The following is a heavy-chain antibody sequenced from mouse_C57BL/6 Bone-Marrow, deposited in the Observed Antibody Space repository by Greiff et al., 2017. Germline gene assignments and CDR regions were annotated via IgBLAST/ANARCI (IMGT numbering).Heavy chain of an antibody. CDR3: ASPSYYGAMDY. J-gene: IGHJ4*01. V-gene: IGHV1-53*01. CDR2: INPRNGGT. CDR1: GYTFTSYW. D-gene: IGHD1-1*01. Sequence: QVQLQQPGTELVKPGASVKLSCKASGYTFTSYWMHWVKQRPGQGLEWIGNINPRNGGTNYNEKFKSKATLTVDKSSSTAYMRLSSLTSEDSAVYYCASPSYYGAMDYWGQGTSVTVSS.